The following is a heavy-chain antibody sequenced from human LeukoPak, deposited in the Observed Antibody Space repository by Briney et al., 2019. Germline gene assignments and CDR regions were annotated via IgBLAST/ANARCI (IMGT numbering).Heavy chain of an antibody. CDR2: IYHSGST. CDR1: GGSISSSNW. V-gene: IGHV4-4*02. Sequence: SETLSLTCAVSGGSISSSNWWSWVRQPPGKGLEWIGEIYHSGSTNYNPSLKSRVTISVDKSKNQFSLKLSSVTAADTAVYYCAREVEPRYFDWSDNRVGLDIWGQGTMVTVSS. CDR3: AREVEPRYFDWSDNRVGLDI. D-gene: IGHD3-9*01. J-gene: IGHJ3*02.